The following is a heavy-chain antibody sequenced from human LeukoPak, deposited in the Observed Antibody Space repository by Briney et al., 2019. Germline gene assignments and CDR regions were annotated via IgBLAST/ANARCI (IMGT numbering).Heavy chain of an antibody. Sequence: GGSLRLSCAASAFTFTSSWMCWVRQAPGKGLEWLANINEAGSVTNYVHSVRGRFTISRDNAKNSLYLQMNSLRVEDTAVYYCATDSGYNAFDVWGQGTMVSVSS. CDR2: INEAGSVT. D-gene: IGHD5-12*01. CDR3: ATDSGYNAFDV. CDR1: AFTFTSSW. J-gene: IGHJ3*01. V-gene: IGHV3-7*01.